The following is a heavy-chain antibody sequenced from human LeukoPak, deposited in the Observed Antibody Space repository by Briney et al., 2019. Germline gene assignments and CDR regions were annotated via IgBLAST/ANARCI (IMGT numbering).Heavy chain of an antibody. J-gene: IGHJ2*01. D-gene: IGHD2/OR15-2a*01. CDR2: TYYSGST. CDR1: GGSITTSSYY. Sequence: SETLSLTCTVSGGSITTSSYYWGWIRQPPGKGLEWIGITYYSGSTYYNPSLKGRVTISVDTSKNQFSLKLSSVTAADTAVYYCARAFRARYFDLWGRGTLVTVSS. CDR3: ARAFRARYFDL. V-gene: IGHV4-39*01.